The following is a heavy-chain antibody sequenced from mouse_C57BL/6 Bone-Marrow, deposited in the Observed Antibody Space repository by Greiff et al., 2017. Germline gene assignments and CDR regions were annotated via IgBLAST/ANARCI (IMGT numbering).Heavy chain of an antibody. V-gene: IGHV1-5*01. CDR2: IYPGNSDT. CDR3: TRPPYYSNYGYAMDY. Sequence: EVQLQQSGTVLARPGASVKMSCKTSGYTFTSYWMPWVKQRPGQGLEWIGAIYPGNSDTSYNQKFKGKAKLTAVTSASTAYMELSSLTNEDSAVYYCTRPPYYSNYGYAMDYWGQGTSVTVSS. CDR1: GYTFTSYW. J-gene: IGHJ4*01. D-gene: IGHD2-5*01.